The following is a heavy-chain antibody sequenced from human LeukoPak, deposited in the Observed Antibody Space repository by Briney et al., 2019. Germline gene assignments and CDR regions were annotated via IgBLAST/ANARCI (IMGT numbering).Heavy chain of an antibody. CDR3: ARLPGRFDSGTWNGYY. CDR2: IYSGGST. D-gene: IGHD6-13*01. J-gene: IGHJ4*02. Sequence: PGGSLRLSCAASGFTVSSNYMSWVRQAPGKGLEWVSVIYSGGSTFYAQSVKGRFTISRDNSKNTLYLQMNRLRAEDTAVYYCARLPGRFDSGTWNGYYWGQGTLVTVSS. CDR1: GFTVSSNY. V-gene: IGHV3-53*01.